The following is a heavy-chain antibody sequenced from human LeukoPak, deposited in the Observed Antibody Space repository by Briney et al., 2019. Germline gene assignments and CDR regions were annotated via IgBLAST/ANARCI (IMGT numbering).Heavy chain of an antibody. J-gene: IGHJ4*02. D-gene: IGHD6-13*01. CDR2: IYFCGST. V-gene: IGHV4-59*01. CDR3: ARGPYSSSWYEFDY. Sequence: SETLSLTWTVAGGSISRYYCSWIRQPPGKGLEWVGYIYFCGSTNYNPSLKSRVTISVDTSKSQFSLKLSSVTAADTAVYYCARGPYSSSWYEFDYWGQGTLVTVSS. CDR1: GGSISRYY.